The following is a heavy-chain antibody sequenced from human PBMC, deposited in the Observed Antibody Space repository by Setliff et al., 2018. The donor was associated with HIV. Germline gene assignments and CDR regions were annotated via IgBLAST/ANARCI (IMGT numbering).Heavy chain of an antibody. CDR1: GGSLSGHY. CDR3: ARGRYSSGWYKDAFDI. V-gene: IGHV4-34*01. J-gene: IGHJ3*02. D-gene: IGHD6-19*01. CDR2: INHSGST. Sequence: KASETLSLTCAVYGGSLSGHYWSWIRQPPGKGLEWIGEINHSGSTNYNPSLKSRVTISADTSKKQFSLKLNSVTAADTAVYYCARGRYSSGWYKDAFDIWGQGTMVTVSS.